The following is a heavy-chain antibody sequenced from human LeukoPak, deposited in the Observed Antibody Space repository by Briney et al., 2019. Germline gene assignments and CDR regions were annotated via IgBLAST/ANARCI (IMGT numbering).Heavy chain of an antibody. D-gene: IGHD3-22*01. CDR1: GGSISSGGYY. Sequence: SQTLSLTCTVSGGSISSGGYYWSWIRQHPGKGLEWIGYIYYSGSTYNNPSLKTRVTISVATSKNQFSLKLSSVTAAETAVYCCARVAQYDSSGSRPLDAFDIWRQGTKVTVSS. J-gene: IGHJ3*02. V-gene: IGHV4-31*03. CDR3: ARVAQYDSSGSRPLDAFDI. CDR2: IYYSGST.